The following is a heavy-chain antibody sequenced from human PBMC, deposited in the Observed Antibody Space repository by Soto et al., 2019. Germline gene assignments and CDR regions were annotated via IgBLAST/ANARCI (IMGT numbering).Heavy chain of an antibody. V-gene: IGHV3-11*01. Sequence: GGSLRLSCAASGFTFSDYYMSWIRQAPGKGLEWVSYISSSGSTIYYADSVKGRFTISRDNAKNSLYLQMNSLRAEDTAVYYCARDRGLGYYYYYMDVWGKGTTVTVSS. D-gene: IGHD3-10*01. CDR2: ISSSGSTI. J-gene: IGHJ6*03. CDR1: GFTFSDYY. CDR3: ARDRGLGYYYYYMDV.